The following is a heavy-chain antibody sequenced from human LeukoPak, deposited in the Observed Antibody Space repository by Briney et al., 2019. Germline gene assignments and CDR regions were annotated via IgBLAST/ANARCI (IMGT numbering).Heavy chain of an antibody. Sequence: GGSLRLSCAASGFTFSSYSMNWVRQAPGKGLEWVSSISSSSSYIYYADSVKGRFTISRDNAKNSLYLQMNSLRAEDTAVYYCARVIEGYCTNGVCPYRDYWGQGTLVTVSS. CDR1: GFTFSSYS. V-gene: IGHV3-21*01. D-gene: IGHD2-8*01. CDR2: ISSSSSYI. CDR3: ARVIEGYCTNGVCPYRDY. J-gene: IGHJ4*02.